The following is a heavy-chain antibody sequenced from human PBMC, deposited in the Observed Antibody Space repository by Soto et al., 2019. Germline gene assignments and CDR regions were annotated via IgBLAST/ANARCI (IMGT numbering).Heavy chain of an antibody. Sequence: QVQLVQSGAEVKKPGASVKVSCKASGYTFTSYGISWVRQAPGQGLEWMGWISAYNGNTNYAQKLQARVTMITDTSTSTAYMELRSLRSDDTAVYYCASEGRLARPEYYCYGMDVWGQGTTVTVSS. CDR1: GYTFTSYG. CDR2: ISAYNGNT. D-gene: IGHD6-6*01. J-gene: IGHJ6*02. V-gene: IGHV1-18*01. CDR3: ASEGRLARPEYYCYGMDV.